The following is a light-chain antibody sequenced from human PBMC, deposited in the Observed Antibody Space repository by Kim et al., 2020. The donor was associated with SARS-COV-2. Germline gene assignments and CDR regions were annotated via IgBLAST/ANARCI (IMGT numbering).Light chain of an antibody. V-gene: IGLV3-1*01. CDR3: QTWDSGTVL. CDR1: KLGDKY. CDR2: KDY. J-gene: IGLJ2*01. Sequence: SYELTQPHSVSVSPGQTASITCSGDKLGDKYVCWYQQKPGQSPVLVIYKDYKRPSGIPERFSGANSGNTAILTIRGTQAMDEADYYCQTWDSGTVLFGGGTQLTVL.